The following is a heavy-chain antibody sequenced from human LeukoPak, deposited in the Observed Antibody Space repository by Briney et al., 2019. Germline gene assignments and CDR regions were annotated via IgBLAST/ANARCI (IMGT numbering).Heavy chain of an antibody. D-gene: IGHD1-1*01. V-gene: IGHV1-69*13. J-gene: IGHJ6*02. CDR3: ARGDCFNWNDDCYYYGMDV. CDR1: GGTFSSYA. Sequence: GASVKVSFTASGGTFSSYAISWVRQAPGQGLEWMGGIIPIFGTANYAQKFQGRVTITADESTSTAYMELSSLRSEDTAVYYCARGDCFNWNDDCYYYGMDVWGQGTTVTVSS. CDR2: IIPIFGTA.